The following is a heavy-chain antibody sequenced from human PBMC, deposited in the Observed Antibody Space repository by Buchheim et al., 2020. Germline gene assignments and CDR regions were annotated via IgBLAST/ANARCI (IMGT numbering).Heavy chain of an antibody. CDR3: ARVGRGYNWNGAFDP. CDR1: GGSISSGDYY. Sequence: QVQLQESGPGLVKPSQTLSLTCTVSGGSISSGDYYWSWIRQPPGKGLEWIGYIYNSGSTYYNPSLKSRVTISLDTSKNPFSLKLSSVTAADTAVYYCARVGRGYNWNGAFDPWGQGTL. J-gene: IGHJ5*02. V-gene: IGHV4-30-4*01. CDR2: IYNSGST. D-gene: IGHD1-20*01.